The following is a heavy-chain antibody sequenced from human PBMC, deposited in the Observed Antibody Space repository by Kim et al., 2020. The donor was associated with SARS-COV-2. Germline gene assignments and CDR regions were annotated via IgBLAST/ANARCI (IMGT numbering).Heavy chain of an antibody. CDR2: INHSGST. J-gene: IGHJ6*02. CDR3: ASQKGEYCSGGSCYSQYGMDV. Sequence: SETLSLTCAVYGGSFSGYYWSWIRQPPGKGLEWIGEINHSGSTNYNPSLKSRVTISVDTSKNQFSLKLSSVTAADTAVYYCASQKGEYCSGGSCYSQYGMDVWGQGTTVTVSS. V-gene: IGHV4-34*01. D-gene: IGHD2-15*01. CDR1: GGSFSGYY.